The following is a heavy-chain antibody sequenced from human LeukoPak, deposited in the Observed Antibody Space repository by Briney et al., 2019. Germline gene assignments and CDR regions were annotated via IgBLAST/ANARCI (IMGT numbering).Heavy chain of an antibody. CDR2: INHSGST. CDR3: ARDVGYSGYDLDY. J-gene: IGHJ4*02. D-gene: IGHD5-12*01. V-gene: IGHV4-34*01. Sequence: PSETLSLTCAVYGGSFSGYYWSWIRQPPGKGLEWIGEINHSGSTNYNPSLKSRVTISVDTSKNQFSLKLSSVTAADTAVYYCARDVGYSGYDLDYWGQGTLVTVSS. CDR1: GGSFSGYY.